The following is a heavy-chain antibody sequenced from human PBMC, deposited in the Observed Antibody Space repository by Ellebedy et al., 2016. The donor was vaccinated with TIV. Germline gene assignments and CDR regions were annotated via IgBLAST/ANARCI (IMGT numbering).Heavy chain of an antibody. CDR3: ARENWYNDY. CDR2: IWYDGNNK. D-gene: IGHD1/OR15-1a*01. V-gene: IGHV3-33*01. CDR1: GFTFSSYD. J-gene: IGHJ4*02. Sequence: GESLKISCAASGFTFSSYDMHWVRQAPGQGLEWVAVIWYDGNNKYYTDSVKGRFTISRDNSKSTLYLQMNSLRAEDTAVYYCARENWYNDYWGQGTLVTVSS.